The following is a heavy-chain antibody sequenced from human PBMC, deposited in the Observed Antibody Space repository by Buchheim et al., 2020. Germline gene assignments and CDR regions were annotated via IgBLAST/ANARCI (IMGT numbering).Heavy chain of an antibody. D-gene: IGHD1-26*01. CDR1: GGSFSGYY. J-gene: IGHJ4*02. CDR3: ARQNSGSYYFFDY. CDR2: FNHSGST. Sequence: QVQLQQWGAGLLKPSETLSLTCAVYGGSFSGYYWSWIRQPPGKGLEWIGDFNHSGSTNYNPSLKSRVTISVDTSKNQFSLRLTSVTAADTAVFYCARQNSGSYYFFDYWGQGTL. V-gene: IGHV4-34*01.